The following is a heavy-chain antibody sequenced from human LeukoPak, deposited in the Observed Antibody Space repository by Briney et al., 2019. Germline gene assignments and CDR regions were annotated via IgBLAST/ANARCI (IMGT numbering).Heavy chain of an antibody. CDR2: IYYSGST. CDR1: GVSISSSSYY. J-gene: IGHJ3*02. Sequence: SKTLSLTCTVSGVSISSSSYYWGWIRQPPGKGLEWIGSIYYSGSTYYNPSLKSRVTISVDTSKNQFSLKLSPVTAADTAVYYCARGSPTYYDFWSGYSGGDAFDIWGQGTMVTVSS. CDR3: ARGSPTYYDFWSGYSGGDAFDI. V-gene: IGHV4-39*07. D-gene: IGHD3-3*01.